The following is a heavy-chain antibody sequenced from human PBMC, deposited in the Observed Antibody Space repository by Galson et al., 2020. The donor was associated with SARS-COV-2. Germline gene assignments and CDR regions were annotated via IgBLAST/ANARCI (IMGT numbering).Heavy chain of an antibody. CDR3: AREEAVAGLGDFDY. CDR1: GFTFSSYA. D-gene: IGHD6-19*01. Sequence: SLKISCAASGFTFSSYAMHWVRQAPGKGLEWVAVISYDGSNKYYADSVKGRFTISRDNSKNTLYLQMNSLRAEDTAVYYCAREEAVAGLGDFDYWGQGTLVTVSS. V-gene: IGHV3-30*04. J-gene: IGHJ4*02. CDR2: ISYDGSNK.